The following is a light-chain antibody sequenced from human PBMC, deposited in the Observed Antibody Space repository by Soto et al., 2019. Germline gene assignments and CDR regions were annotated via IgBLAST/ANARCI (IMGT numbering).Light chain of an antibody. CDR2: AAT. Sequence: DIQMTQSPSSVSASVGDRVPITCRASQDISSLLAWFQQKPGEAPLLLIYAATNLHSGVPSRFSGSRSRTDFTLTISSPQPEDFDTYFCQQDNSFPHSFGGGTTVEIK. CDR1: QDISSL. V-gene: IGKV1-12*01. CDR3: QQDNSFPHS. J-gene: IGKJ4*01.